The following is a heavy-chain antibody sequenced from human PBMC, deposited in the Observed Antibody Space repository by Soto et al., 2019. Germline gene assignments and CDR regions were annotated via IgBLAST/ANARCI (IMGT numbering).Heavy chain of an antibody. CDR1: GGSISSYY. CDR3: ARVTSGWYPNGAFDI. CDR2: IYYSGST. Sequence: SETLSLTCTVSGGSISSYYWSWIRQPPGKGLEWIGYIYYSGSTNYNPSLKSRVTISVDTSKNQFSLHLSSVTPEDAALYYCARVTSGWYPNGAFDIWGQGTMVTVSS. V-gene: IGHV4-59*12. D-gene: IGHD6-19*01. J-gene: IGHJ3*02.